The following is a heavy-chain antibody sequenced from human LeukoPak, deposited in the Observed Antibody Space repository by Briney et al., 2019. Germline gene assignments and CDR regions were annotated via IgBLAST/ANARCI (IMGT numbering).Heavy chain of an antibody. Sequence: PGGSLRLSCAASGFTVNSNYMSWVRQAPGKGLEWVSAIYSGSTYYADSVKGRFTMSRDNSKSTVYLQMNSLRAEDTAVYYCARLMSLSGYSYYGMDVWGQGTTVTVSS. J-gene: IGHJ6*02. CDR1: GFTVNSNY. CDR3: ARLMSLSGYSYYGMDV. D-gene: IGHD2-15*01. CDR2: IYSGST. V-gene: IGHV3-53*01.